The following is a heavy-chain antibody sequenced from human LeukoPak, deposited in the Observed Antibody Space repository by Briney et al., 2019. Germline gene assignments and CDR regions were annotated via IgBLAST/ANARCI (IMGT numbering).Heavy chain of an antibody. J-gene: IGHJ4*02. CDR2: INADNGNT. Sequence: GASVRVSCKASGYTFINYAIHWVRHAPGQRLEGMGWINADNGNTEYSQNFQGRVTITRDTSATTTYMELSSLRSEDTGVYYCARGSTSDWPFDYWGQGTLVTVSS. V-gene: IGHV1-3*01. D-gene: IGHD2-21*02. CDR1: GYTFINYA. CDR3: ARGSTSDWPFDY.